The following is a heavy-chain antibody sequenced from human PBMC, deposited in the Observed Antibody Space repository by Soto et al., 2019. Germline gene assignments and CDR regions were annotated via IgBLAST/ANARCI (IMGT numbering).Heavy chain of an antibody. Sequence: PGGSLRLSCVISRLTFSNYALNWVRQAPGKGLEWVSSISGSGDTTYYADSVKGRFTISRDNSKNTLYLQMGSLRAEDMAVYYCAREGYCSSTSCYSFDYWGQGTRVTVSS. J-gene: IGHJ4*02. D-gene: IGHD2-2*01. CDR1: RLTFSNYA. CDR2: ISGSGDTT. V-gene: IGHV3-23*01. CDR3: AREGYCSSTSCYSFDY.